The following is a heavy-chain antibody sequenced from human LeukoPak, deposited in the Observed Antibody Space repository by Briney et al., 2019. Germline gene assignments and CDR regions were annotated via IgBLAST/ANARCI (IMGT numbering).Heavy chain of an antibody. CDR3: ARAYDSSGYPDDRGAFDI. J-gene: IGHJ3*02. CDR2: IDWDDDK. CDR1: GFSLSTSGMC. V-gene: IGHV2-70*11. D-gene: IGHD3-22*01. Sequence: SGPALVKPTQTLTLTCTFSGFSLSTSGMCVSWIRQPPGKALEWLARIDWDDDKYYSTSLKTRLTISKDTSKNQVVLTMTNMDPVDTATYYCARAYDSSGYPDDRGAFDIWGQGTMVTVSS.